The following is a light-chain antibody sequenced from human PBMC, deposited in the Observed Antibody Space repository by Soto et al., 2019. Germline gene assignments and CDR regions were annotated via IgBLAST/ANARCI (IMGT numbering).Light chain of an antibody. CDR1: QSVNNQ. CDR3: QQRINWLT. V-gene: IGKV3-11*01. Sequence: EIVLTQSPATLSLSPGERATLSCRASQSVNNQLAWYQQKPGQAPRLLIYDASNRATGIPARFSGSGSGTDFTLTISSLDPEDFAVYYCQQRINWLTFGGGTKVEIK. J-gene: IGKJ4*01. CDR2: DAS.